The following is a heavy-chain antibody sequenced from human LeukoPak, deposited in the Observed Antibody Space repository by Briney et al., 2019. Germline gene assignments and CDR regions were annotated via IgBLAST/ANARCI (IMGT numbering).Heavy chain of an antibody. Sequence: ARSRRLSSSASGFKFSNNSMDWVSQLPGKGMEYVSHISSDGDRTSYPDAVKARFTISRDNSKYILYLQMRSLKAEDTALYNCVALMVVVRRTDYWGQGTKVTVS. J-gene: IGHJ4*02. V-gene: IGHV3-64D*09. CDR3: VALMVVVRRTDY. D-gene: IGHD2-2*01. CDR2: ISSDGDRT. CDR1: GFKFSNNS.